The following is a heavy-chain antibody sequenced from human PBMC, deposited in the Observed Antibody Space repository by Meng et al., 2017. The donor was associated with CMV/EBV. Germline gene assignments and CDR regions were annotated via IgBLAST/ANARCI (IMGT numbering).Heavy chain of an antibody. Sequence: GSLRLSCTVSGGSISSYYWSWIRQPPGKGLEWIGYIYYSGGTNYNPSLKSRVTISVDTSKNQFSLKLSSVTAADTAVYYCARGGSSSSETFDYWGQGTLVTVSS. CDR1: GGSISSYY. J-gene: IGHJ4*02. V-gene: IGHV4-59*01. D-gene: IGHD6-6*01. CDR2: IYYSGGT. CDR3: ARGGSSSSETFDY.